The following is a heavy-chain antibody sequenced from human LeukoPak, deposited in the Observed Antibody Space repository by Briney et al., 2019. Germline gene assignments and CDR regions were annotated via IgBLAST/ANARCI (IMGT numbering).Heavy chain of an antibody. Sequence: PSETLSLTCPVHSDSISSSTYYWGWIRQPPGKGLEWIGTIFYSGSTYYNPSLKSRVTMSVDTSKNQFSLTLSSVTAADTAVYYCARSDKAAAGPFDYWGQGTLVTVSS. J-gene: IGHJ4*02. CDR2: IFYSGST. D-gene: IGHD6-13*01. CDR1: SDSISSSTYY. V-gene: IGHV4-39*01. CDR3: ARSDKAAAGPFDY.